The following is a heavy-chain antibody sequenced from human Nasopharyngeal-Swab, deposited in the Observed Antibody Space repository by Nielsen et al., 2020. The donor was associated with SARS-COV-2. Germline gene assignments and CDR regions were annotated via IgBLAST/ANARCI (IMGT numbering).Heavy chain of an antibody. V-gene: IGHV3-33*01. CDR2: IWYDGSNK. J-gene: IGHJ4*02. Sequence: WIRQPPGKGLEWVAVIWYDGSNKYHADSVKGRFTISRDNSKNTLYLQMNSLRAEDTAVYYCARDPNYYDSSGYLDYWGQGTLVTVSS. CDR3: ARDPNYYDSSGYLDY. D-gene: IGHD3-22*01.